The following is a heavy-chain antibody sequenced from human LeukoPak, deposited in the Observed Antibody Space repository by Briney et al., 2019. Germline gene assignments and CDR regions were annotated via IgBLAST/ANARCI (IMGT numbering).Heavy chain of an antibody. V-gene: IGHV3-7*01. CDR3: ARISCSRSSCYGVYDY. CDR1: GFPFRDYW. J-gene: IGHJ4*02. CDR2: IRQDGSEK. Sequence: GGSLRLSCAASGFPFRDYWMTWVRQAPGKGLEGVANIRQDGSEKYHVDSVKGRFTISRDNAKNSVYLQMNSLRAEDTAVYYCARISCSRSSCYGVYDYWGQGSLVTVSS. D-gene: IGHD2-15*01.